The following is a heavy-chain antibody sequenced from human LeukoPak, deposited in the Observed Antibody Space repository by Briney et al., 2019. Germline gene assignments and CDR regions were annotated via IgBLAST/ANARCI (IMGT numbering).Heavy chain of an antibody. Sequence: GGSLRLSCAASGFTFSSYSMNWVRQAPGKGLEWVSYISSSSSTIYYADSVKGRFTISRDNAKNSLYLQMNSLRAEDTAVYYCASLYYYDSSGRPTRTGWGQGTLVTVSS. CDR1: GFTFSSYS. CDR2: ISSSSSTI. CDR3: ASLYYYDSSGRPTRTG. D-gene: IGHD3-22*01. J-gene: IGHJ4*02. V-gene: IGHV3-48*04.